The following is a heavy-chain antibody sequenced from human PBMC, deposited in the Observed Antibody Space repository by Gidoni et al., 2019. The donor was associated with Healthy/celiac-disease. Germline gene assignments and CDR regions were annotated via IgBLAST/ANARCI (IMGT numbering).Heavy chain of an antibody. Sequence: EVQLVQSGAAGKKPGESMRIPCKGYGYSFTSYWIRQGRQMPGQGLEVMGRIGPSDSYTKYSPSFQGHVTISADKSISTAYRQWSSLKASDTTMYYSARQRGSGYRAPFDPWGQGTLVTVSS. D-gene: IGHD5-12*01. CDR2: IGPSDSYT. J-gene: IGHJ5*02. CDR1: GYSFTSYW. V-gene: IGHV5-10-1*01. CDR3: ARQRGSGYRAPFDP.